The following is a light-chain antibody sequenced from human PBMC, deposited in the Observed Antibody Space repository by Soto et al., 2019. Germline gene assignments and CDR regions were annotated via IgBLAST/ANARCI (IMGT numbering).Light chain of an antibody. Sequence: DIQMTQSPSSLSASVGDRVTINCQASEDINRYLNWYQQKPGKPPRLLIYDISNLEVGVPSRFSGSGSGTDFTFTITSLQPEDVATYFCQQYGNLPLTFGGGTKVEIK. J-gene: IGKJ4*01. CDR1: EDINRY. CDR2: DIS. V-gene: IGKV1-33*01. CDR3: QQYGNLPLT.